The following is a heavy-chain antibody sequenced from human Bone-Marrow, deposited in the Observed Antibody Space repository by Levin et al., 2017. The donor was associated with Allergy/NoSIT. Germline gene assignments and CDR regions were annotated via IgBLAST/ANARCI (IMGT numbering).Heavy chain of an antibody. CDR2: IYHSGTT. Sequence: ASETLSLTCSVSGGSIGTDYWSWIRQSPGKGLEWIGYIYHSGTTNSNPSLKSRVTISVDTSRNQFSLKMTSMTAADTAVYFCARNADYSSGSMNPFDVWGPGIMVTVSS. D-gene: IGHD6-19*01. CDR1: GGSIGTDY. CDR3: ARNADYSSGSMNPFDV. J-gene: IGHJ3*01. V-gene: IGHV4-59*08.